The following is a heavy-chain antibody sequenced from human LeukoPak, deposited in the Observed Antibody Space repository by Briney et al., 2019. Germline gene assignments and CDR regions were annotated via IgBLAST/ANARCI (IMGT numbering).Heavy chain of an antibody. D-gene: IGHD6-13*01. CDR1: GYTFTSYG. Sequence: ASVKVSCKASGYTFTSYGISWVRQAPGQGLEWMGWISAYNGNTNYAQKLQGRVTMTTDTSTSTAYMELRSLRSDDTAVYYCATSTSGYSSSWSPDWFDPWGQGTLVTVPS. J-gene: IGHJ5*02. CDR3: ATSTSGYSSSWSPDWFDP. V-gene: IGHV1-18*01. CDR2: ISAYNGNT.